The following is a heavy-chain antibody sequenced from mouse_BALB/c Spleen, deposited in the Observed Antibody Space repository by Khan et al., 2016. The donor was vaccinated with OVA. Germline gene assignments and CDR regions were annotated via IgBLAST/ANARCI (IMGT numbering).Heavy chain of an antibody. V-gene: IGHV3-2*02. D-gene: IGHD1-1*01. Sequence: EVQLQESGPGLVKPSQSLSLTYTVTGYSITSDYAWNWIRQFPGNKLEWMGFISYSGSTSYNPSLKSRISITRDTSKNQFFLQLNSVTTEDTATYFCARGAVGRFAYWGQGTLVTVSA. J-gene: IGHJ3*01. CDR2: ISYSGST. CDR1: GYSITSDYA. CDR3: ARGAVGRFAY.